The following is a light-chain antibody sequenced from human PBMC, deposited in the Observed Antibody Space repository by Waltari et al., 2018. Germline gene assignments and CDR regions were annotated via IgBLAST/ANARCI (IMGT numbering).Light chain of an antibody. CDR2: GND. V-gene: IGLV1-40*01. J-gene: IGLJ2*01. Sequence: QSVLTQAPSVFGAPGQRVTISCSGGSSNIGAGYDVHWYQQLPGTAPKLLIYGNDNRPSGVPDRFSASKSGTPASLAITGLQADDEAIYFCQSYDDSLRASVFGGGARLTVL. CDR1: SSNIGAGYD. CDR3: QSYDDSLRASV.